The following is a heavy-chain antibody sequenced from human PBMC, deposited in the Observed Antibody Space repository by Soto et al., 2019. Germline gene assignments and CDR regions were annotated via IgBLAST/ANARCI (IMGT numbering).Heavy chain of an antibody. J-gene: IGHJ4*02. D-gene: IGHD3-3*01. CDR3: ARDRSALYYFAY. Sequence: PSETLSLTCTVSGGSISSGGYYWSWIRQHPGKGLEWIGYIYYSGSTYYNPSLKSRVTISVDTSKNQFSLKLSSVTAADTAVYYCARDRSALYYFAYWGQGTLVTVSS. CDR2: IYYSGST. V-gene: IGHV4-31*03. CDR1: GGSISSGGYY.